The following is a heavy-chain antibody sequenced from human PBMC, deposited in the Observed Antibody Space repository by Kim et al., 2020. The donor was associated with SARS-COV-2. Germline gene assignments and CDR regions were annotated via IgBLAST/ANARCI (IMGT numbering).Heavy chain of an antibody. CDR3: ARGAPGGGFDF. Sequence: SETLSLTCTVSSDSLRGYYWSWIRQSAGKVLEWIGRIYISGSTNYNLSLKSRVTMSLDESKDQVFLNLSSVTAADTAIYFCARGAPGGGFDFWGQGIVVT. CDR1: SDSLRGYY. V-gene: IGHV4-4*07. J-gene: IGHJ4*02. D-gene: IGHD3-10*01. CDR2: IYISGST.